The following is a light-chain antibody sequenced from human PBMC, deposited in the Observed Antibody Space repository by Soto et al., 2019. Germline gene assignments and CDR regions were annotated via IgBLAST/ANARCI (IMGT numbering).Light chain of an antibody. CDR2: DVS. V-gene: IGKV3-11*01. J-gene: IGKJ1*01. CDR3: HHFNTWPPKA. CDR1: QSVTSY. Sequence: ETVLTQSPATLSLSPGERATLSCRASQSVTSYLAWYQQKPGQAPRLLIYDVSHRATGIPARFSGSGSGADFTLTISSLQSEDVAVYYCHHFNTWPPKAFGQGTKVEFK.